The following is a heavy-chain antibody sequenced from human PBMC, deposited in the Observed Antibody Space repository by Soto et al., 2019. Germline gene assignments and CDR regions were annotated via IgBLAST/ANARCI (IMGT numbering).Heavy chain of an antibody. CDR2: IYYSGST. V-gene: IGHV4-30-4*01. D-gene: IGHD2-15*01. J-gene: IGHJ6*02. Sequence: SETLSLTCTVSGGSISSGDYYWSWIRQPPGKGLEWIGYIYYSGSTYYNPSLKSRVTISVDTSKNQFSLKLSSVTAADTAVYYCARRSAATTYYYYGMDVWGQGTTVTVSS. CDR1: GGSISSGDYY. CDR3: ARRSAATTYYYYGMDV.